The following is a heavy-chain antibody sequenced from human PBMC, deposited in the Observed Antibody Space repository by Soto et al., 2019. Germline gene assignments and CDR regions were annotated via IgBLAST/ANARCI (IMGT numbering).Heavy chain of an antibody. J-gene: IGHJ6*02. CDR3: VRALYYYHGMDV. Sequence: GGSLRLSCAASGFSFSSSAMSWVRQAPGGRLEWVSSIDGRGERTNYRPSVKGRFTISRDNAKNTLYLQMNSLRAEDTAVYYCVRALYYYHGMDVWGQGTTVTVSS. CDR2: IDGRGERT. V-gene: IGHV3-23*01. CDR1: GFSFSSSA.